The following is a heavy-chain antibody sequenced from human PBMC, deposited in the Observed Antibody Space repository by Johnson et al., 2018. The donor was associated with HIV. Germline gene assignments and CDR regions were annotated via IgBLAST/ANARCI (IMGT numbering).Heavy chain of an antibody. CDR1: GFTVSSNY. D-gene: IGHD6-19*01. J-gene: IGHJ3*02. CDR2: IYSGGST. V-gene: IGHV3-53*01. CDR3: ARAYSSGWLGAFDM. Sequence: VQLVESGGGLIQPGWSLRLSCAASGFTVSSNYMSWVRQAPGKGLEWVSVIYSGGSTYYADSVKGRFTISRDSSKNTLYLQMNSLRAEDTAVYYCARAYSSGWLGAFDMWGQGTTVTVSS.